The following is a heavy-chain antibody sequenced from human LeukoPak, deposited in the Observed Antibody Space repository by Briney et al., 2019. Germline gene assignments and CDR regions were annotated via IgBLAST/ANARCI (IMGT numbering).Heavy chain of an antibody. CDR1: GFTFSSYS. V-gene: IGHV3-21*04. J-gene: IGHJ4*02. D-gene: IGHD2-21*02. CDR3: ARAAYCGSDCYYYFDC. Sequence: GGSLRLSCAASGFTFSSYSMNWVRQAPGKGLEWVSSISSSSSYIYYADSVKGRFTISRDNAKNSLYLQMNSLRDEDSAVYYCARAAYCGSDCYYYFDCWGQGTLVTVSS. CDR2: ISSSSSYI.